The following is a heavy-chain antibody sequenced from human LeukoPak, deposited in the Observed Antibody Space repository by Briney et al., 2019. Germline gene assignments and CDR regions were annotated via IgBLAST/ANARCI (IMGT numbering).Heavy chain of an antibody. V-gene: IGHV1-8*01. D-gene: IGHD3-9*01. CDR2: MNPNSGNT. CDR3: ARVVDFDWLLQDY. J-gene: IGHJ4*02. CDR1: GYTFTSYD. Sequence: ASVKVSCKASGYTFTSYDINWVRQATGQGLEWMGWMNPNSGNTGYAQKYQGRVTMTRNTSISTAYMELSSLRSEDTAVYYCARVVDFDWLLQDYWGQGTLVTVSS.